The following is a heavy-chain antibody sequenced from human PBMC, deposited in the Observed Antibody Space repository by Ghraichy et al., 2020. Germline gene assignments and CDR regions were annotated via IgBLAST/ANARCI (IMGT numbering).Heavy chain of an antibody. CDR2: IYYSGNT. CDR3: ARARPYYFDF. CDR1: GDSFTNYF. V-gene: IGHV4-59*01. Sequence: SETLSLTCTVSGDSFTNYFWTWIRQPPGKGLEWLGSIYYSGNTNYNPSLKSRLTISVDASNNQFSLKLKSVTAADTAVYYCARARPYYFDFWARGILVTV. J-gene: IGHJ4*02.